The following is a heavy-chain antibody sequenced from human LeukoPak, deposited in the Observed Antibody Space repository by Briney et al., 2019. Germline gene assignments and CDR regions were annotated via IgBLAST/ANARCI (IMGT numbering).Heavy chain of an antibody. CDR1: GGTFSSYA. CDR2: IIPIFVTA. CDR3: ARGGWSGDSSSWFPSWFDP. J-gene: IGHJ5*02. Sequence: ASVKLSCKASGGTFSSYAISWVRQAPGQGLEWMGGIIPIFVTANYAQKFQGRVTITADESTSTAYMELSSLRSEDTAVYYCARGGWSGDSSSWFPSWFDPWGQGTLVTVSS. V-gene: IGHV1-69*13. D-gene: IGHD6-13*01.